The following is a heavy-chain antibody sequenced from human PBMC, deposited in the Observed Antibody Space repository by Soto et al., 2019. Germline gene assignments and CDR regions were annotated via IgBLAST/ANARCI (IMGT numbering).Heavy chain of an antibody. J-gene: IGHJ4*02. V-gene: IGHV3-48*01. CDR1: GLTLSLYG. CDR3: ARGFGYFDS. D-gene: IGHD3-10*01. Sequence: GGSLRLSCAASGLTLSLYGMNWVRQAPGKGLEWISYISSSSSTIYYADSVKGRFTISRDNAKNSLYLQMNSLRAEDTAVYYCARGFGYFDSWGQGTLVTVSS. CDR2: ISSSSSTI.